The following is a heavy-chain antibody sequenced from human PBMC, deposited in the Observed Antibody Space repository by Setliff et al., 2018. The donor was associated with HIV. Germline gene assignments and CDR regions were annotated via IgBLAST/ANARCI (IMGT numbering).Heavy chain of an antibody. J-gene: IGHJ6*03. CDR2: IYTGGST. CDR3: ASSSWYYYYYYYLDA. D-gene: IGHD6-13*01. V-gene: IGHV4-61*02. CDR1: GDSISSSSYY. Sequence: PSETLSLTCTVSGDSISSSSYYWSWIRQPAGKGLEWIGRIYTGGSTNYNPSLKSRVTISIDTSKNQFSLRLSSVTAADTAVYFCASSSWYYYYYYYLDAWGKGTTVTVS.